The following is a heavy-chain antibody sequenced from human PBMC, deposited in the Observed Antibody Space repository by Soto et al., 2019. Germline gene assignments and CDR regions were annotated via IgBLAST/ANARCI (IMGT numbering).Heavy chain of an antibody. CDR1: GGSISSGGYY. CDR3: ARVVLELAYFDY. D-gene: IGHD3-3*01. CDR2: IYYSGST. V-gene: IGHV4-31*03. J-gene: IGHJ4*02. Sequence: QVQLQESGPGLVKPSQTLSLTCTVSGGSISSGGYYWSWIRQHPGKGREWMGYIYYSGSTYYNPSPKGRVTISVDTAKHQCSLKLSSVTAADTAVYYCARVVLELAYFDYWVQGTLVTVSS.